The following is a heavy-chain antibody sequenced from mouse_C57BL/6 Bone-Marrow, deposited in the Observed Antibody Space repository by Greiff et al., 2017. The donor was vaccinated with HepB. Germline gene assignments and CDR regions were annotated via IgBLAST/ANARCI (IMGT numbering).Heavy chain of an antibody. CDR2: ISYDGSN. CDR1: GYSITSGYY. CDR3: ARDLDAY. J-gene: IGHJ3*01. Sequence: EVQLQQSGPGLVKPSQSLSLTCSVSGYSITSGYYWNWIRQFPGNKLEWMGYISYDGSNNYNPSFKNRISITRDTSKNQFFLKLNSVTTEDTATYYCARDLDAYWGQGTLVTVSA. V-gene: IGHV3-6*01.